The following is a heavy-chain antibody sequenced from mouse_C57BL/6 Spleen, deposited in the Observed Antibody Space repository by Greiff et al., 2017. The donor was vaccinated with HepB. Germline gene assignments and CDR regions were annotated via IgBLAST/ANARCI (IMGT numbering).Heavy chain of an antibody. CDR1: GYTFTSYW. CDR3: ARGSPCFDD. Sequence: QVQLQQPGAELVMPGASVKLSCKASGYTFTSYWMPWVQQRPGQGLEWIGEIDHSDSYTNYNQKFKGQSTLTVDKSSSTAYMQLSSLTSEDSAVEYCARGSPCFDDWGKGTTLTVSS. CDR2: IDHSDSYT. V-gene: IGHV1-69*01. J-gene: IGHJ2*01.